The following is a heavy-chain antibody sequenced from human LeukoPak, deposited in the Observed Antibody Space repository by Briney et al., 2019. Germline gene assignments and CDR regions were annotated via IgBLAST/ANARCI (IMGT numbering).Heavy chain of an antibody. CDR2: MNPNSGNT. CDR3: ARGGPRVGYFQH. CDR1: GYTFTSYD. V-gene: IGHV1-8*03. Sequence: GASVKVSCKASGYTFTSYDINWVRQAPGQGLEWMGWMNPNSGNTGYAQKFQGRVTITRNTSISTAYMELSSLRSEDTAVYYCARGGPRVGYFQHWGQGTLVTVSS. J-gene: IGHJ1*01.